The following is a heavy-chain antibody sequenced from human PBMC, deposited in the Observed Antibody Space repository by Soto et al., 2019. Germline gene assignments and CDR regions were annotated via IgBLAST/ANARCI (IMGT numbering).Heavy chain of an antibody. D-gene: IGHD3-3*01. V-gene: IGHV3-30*04. J-gene: IGHJ6*02. CDR1: GFTFGASA. CDR2: IYDGSNK. CDR3: AKEVWSGPMDV. Sequence: GGSLRLSCAASGFTFGASALQWVRQASGKGLEWVAVIYDGSNKYYADSVKGRFTISRDNSKNTVYLQMNSLRAEDTAVYYCAKEVWSGPMDVWGQGTTVTVSS.